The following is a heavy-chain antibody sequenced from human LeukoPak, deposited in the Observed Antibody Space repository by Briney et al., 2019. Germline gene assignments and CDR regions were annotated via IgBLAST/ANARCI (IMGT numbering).Heavy chain of an antibody. J-gene: IGHJ3*02. CDR1: GFTFSSYA. Sequence: SGGSLRLSCAASGFTFSSYAMHWVRQAPGKGLEWVAVISYDGSNKYYADSVKGRFTISRDNSKNTLYLQMNSLRAEDTAVYYCARLVVTAPSIPFDIWGQGTMVTVSS. CDR3: ARLVVTAPSIPFDI. V-gene: IGHV3-30*04. D-gene: IGHD2-21*02. CDR2: ISYDGSNK.